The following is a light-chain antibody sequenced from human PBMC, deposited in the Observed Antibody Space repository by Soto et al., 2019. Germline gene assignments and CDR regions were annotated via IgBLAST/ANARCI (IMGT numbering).Light chain of an antibody. J-gene: IGKJ5*01. Sequence: DIVFTQSPGTLTLSPGERATLSCRASQSVSSSYLAWYQHNPVQAPGLRYYGASCKATGIPDRFSGSGSGTDCTLTISRLEAEDFAVYDGQHSSSSPIACGQLTRLEI. CDR3: QHSSSSPIA. V-gene: IGKV3-20*01. CDR2: GAS. CDR1: QSVSSSY.